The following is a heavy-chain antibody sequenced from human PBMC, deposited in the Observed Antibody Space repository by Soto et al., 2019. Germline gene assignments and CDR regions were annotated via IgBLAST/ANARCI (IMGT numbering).Heavy chain of an antibody. CDR3: ASGDGGGYYYDFWSGPRPPLEY. CDR1: VFTFSSYA. D-gene: IGHD3-3*01. V-gene: IGHV3-30-3*01. Sequence: VGSLRLSCASSVFTFSSYAMHCVRQAPGKWLEWVAVISYDGSNKYYADSVKGRFTISRDNSKNTLYLQMNSLRAEDTAVYYCASGDGGGYYYDFWSGPRPPLEYWRQGTRGNVSS. CDR2: ISYDGSNK. J-gene: IGHJ4*02.